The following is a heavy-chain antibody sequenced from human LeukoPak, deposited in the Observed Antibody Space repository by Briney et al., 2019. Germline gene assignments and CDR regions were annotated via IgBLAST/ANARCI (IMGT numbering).Heavy chain of an antibody. CDR3: ARDSPYDSSGQRY. CDR1: VGTFSSYA. CDR2: IIPIFGTA. Sequence: GSSVKVSCKASVGTFSSYAISWVRQAPGQGLEGMGRIIPIFGTANYAHKSQGRVTINTHESTSTAYMGLRSLRSEDTAVYYCARDSPYDSSGQRYWGQGTLVTVSS. V-gene: IGHV1-69*05. D-gene: IGHD3-22*01. J-gene: IGHJ4*02.